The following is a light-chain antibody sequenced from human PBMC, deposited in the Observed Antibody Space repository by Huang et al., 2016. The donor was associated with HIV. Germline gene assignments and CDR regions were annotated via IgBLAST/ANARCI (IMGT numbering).Light chain of an antibody. CDR1: QSIGTY. Sequence: EIVLTQSPVTLSLSPGDRATLSCRASQSIGTYLAWYQQKSGKDPRLLIYDASNRAAGVPARFSASGSETDFTLTIDSLDPDDFAIYHCQQRSKWPLTFGGGTKVEMK. V-gene: IGKV3-11*01. CDR3: QQRSKWPLT. CDR2: DAS. J-gene: IGKJ4*01.